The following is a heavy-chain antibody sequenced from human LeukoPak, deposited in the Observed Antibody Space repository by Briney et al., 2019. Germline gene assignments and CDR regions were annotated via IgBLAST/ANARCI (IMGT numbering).Heavy chain of an antibody. CDR2: ISSSGGST. D-gene: IGHD4-17*01. CDR1: GFTFRSYA. Sequence: GGSLRPSCAASGFTFRSYAMSWVRQAPGKGLEWVSGISSSGGSTYYADSVKGRFTISRDNSKNTLYLQMNSLRAEDTALYYCAKWVLYGLTLNWFDPWGQGTLVTVSS. CDR3: AKWVLYGLTLNWFDP. V-gene: IGHV3-23*01. J-gene: IGHJ5*02.